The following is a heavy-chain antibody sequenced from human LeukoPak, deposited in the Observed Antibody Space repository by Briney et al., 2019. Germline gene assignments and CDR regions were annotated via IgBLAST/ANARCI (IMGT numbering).Heavy chain of an antibody. J-gene: IGHJ4*02. CDR2: IRYDGSNK. CDR3: FTVTTSFDY. V-gene: IGHV3-30*02. Sequence: GGSLRLSCAASGFTFNTYGMHWVRQAPGKGLEWVAFIRYDGSNKYYADSVKGRFTISRDNSKNTLYLQMNSLRAEDTAVYYCFTVTTSFDYWGQGTLVTVSS. D-gene: IGHD4-17*01. CDR1: GFTFNTYG.